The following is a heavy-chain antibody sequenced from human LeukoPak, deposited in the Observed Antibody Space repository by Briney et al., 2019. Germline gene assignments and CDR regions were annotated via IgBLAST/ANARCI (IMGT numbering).Heavy chain of an antibody. D-gene: IGHD2-21*01. CDR2: IKQDGSET. V-gene: IGHV3-7*01. CDR3: ARDAYAFDY. J-gene: IGHJ4*02. CDR1: GFTVSSNY. Sequence: GGSLRLSCAASGFTVSSNYMSWVRQAPGKGLEWVANIKQDGSETYYADSVKGRFTISRDNAKNSLYLQMNSLRAEDTAVYYCARDAYAFDYWGQGTLVTVSS.